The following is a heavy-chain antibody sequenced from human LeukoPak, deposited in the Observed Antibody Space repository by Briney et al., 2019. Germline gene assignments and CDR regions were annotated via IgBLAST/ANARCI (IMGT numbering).Heavy chain of an antibody. Sequence: PGGSLRLSCAASGFTFSSYSMNWVRQAPGKGLEWVSYISSSSSTIYYADSVKGRFTISRDNAKNSLYLQMNSLRAEDTAVYYCARDGGYSYGLSEYYYCYGMDVWGQGTTVTVSS. D-gene: IGHD5-18*01. CDR3: ARDGGYSYGLSEYYYCYGMDV. V-gene: IGHV3-48*01. CDR1: GFTFSSYS. CDR2: ISSSSSTI. J-gene: IGHJ6*02.